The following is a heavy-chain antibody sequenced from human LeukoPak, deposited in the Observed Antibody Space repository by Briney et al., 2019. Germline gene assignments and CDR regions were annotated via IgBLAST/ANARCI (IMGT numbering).Heavy chain of an antibody. D-gene: IGHD6-19*01. CDR3: ARHPSAVAGKTFDC. CDR2: ISDIGSI. Sequence: SETLSLTCTVSGGSISSYYWSWIRQPPGKGLEWIAYISDIGSINYNPSLKSRVTISVDTSKNQISLKLTSVTAADTAVYYCARHPSAVAGKTFDCWGQGTLVTVSS. CDR1: GGSISSYY. V-gene: IGHV4-59*08. J-gene: IGHJ4*02.